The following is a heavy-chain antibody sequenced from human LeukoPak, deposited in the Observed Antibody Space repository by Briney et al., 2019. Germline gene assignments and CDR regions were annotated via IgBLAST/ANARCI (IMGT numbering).Heavy chain of an antibody. V-gene: IGHV3-23*01. J-gene: IGHJ4*02. CDR3: ARARITMIVDY. D-gene: IGHD3-22*01. CDR2: ISGSGGST. CDR1: GFTFSSYA. Sequence: GGSLRLPCAASGFTFSSYAMSWVRQAPGKGLEWVSAISGSGGSTYYADSVKGRCTISRDKSKNTLYLQMNSLRAEDTAVYYCARARITMIVDYWGQGTLVTVSS.